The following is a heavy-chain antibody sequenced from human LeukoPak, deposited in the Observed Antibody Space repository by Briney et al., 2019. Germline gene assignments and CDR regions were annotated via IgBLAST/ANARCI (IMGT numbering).Heavy chain of an antibody. V-gene: IGHV1-8*01. J-gene: IGHJ4*02. CDR3: ARDYCSSTSCLFDY. CDR2: MNPNSGNT. CDR1: GYTFTSYD. Sequence: GASVKVSCKASGYTFTSYDINWVRQATGQGLEWMGWMNPNSGNTGYAQKFQGRVTMTRSTSISTAYMELSRLRSDDTAFYYCARDYCSSTSCLFDYWGQGSLVTVSS. D-gene: IGHD2-2*01.